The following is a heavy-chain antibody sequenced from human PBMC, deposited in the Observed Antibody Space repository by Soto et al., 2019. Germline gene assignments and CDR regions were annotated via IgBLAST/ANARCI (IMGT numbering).Heavy chain of an antibody. CDR1: GYTFTSYG. D-gene: IGHD6-19*01. J-gene: IGHJ4*02. V-gene: IGHV1-18*01. CDR3: ARVQPAPVAAKGYFDY. CDR2: ISAYNGNT. Sequence: QVQLVQSGAEVKKPGASVKVSCKASGYTFTSYGISWVRQAPGQGLEWMGWISAYNGNTNYAQKLQGRVTMTTDTSTSTADMELRSLRSDDTAVYYCARVQPAPVAAKGYFDYWGQGTLVTVSS.